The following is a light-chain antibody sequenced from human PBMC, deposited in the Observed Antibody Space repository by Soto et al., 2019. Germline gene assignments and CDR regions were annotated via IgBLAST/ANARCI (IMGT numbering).Light chain of an antibody. CDR1: QSITSNH. Sequence: ETVLTQSPGTLSLSPGERATLFCRASQSITSNHLAWYQQKPGQAPRLLTYGASSRATGIPHRFSGSGSGTDFTLTISRLEPEDFAVYYCQQHGTSPPSWTFGQGTKVEIK. J-gene: IGKJ1*01. V-gene: IGKV3-20*01. CDR3: QQHGTSPPSWT. CDR2: GAS.